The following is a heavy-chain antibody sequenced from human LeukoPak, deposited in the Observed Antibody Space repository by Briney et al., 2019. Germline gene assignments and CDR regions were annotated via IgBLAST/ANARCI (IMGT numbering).Heavy chain of an antibody. CDR3: AREGQQRSFPYYYYYGMDV. Sequence: GGSLRLSCAASGFTFSSYSMNWVRQAPGKGLEWVSYISSSSSTIYYADSVKGRFTISRDNAKNSLYLQMNSLRAEDTAVYYSAREGQQRSFPYYYYYGMDVWGQGTTVTVSS. V-gene: IGHV3-48*01. CDR2: ISSSSSTI. CDR1: GFTFSSYS. J-gene: IGHJ6*02. D-gene: IGHD6-13*01.